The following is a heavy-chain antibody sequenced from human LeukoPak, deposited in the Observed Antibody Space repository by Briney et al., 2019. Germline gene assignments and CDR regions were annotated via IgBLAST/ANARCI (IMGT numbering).Heavy chain of an antibody. CDR1: GFTLSDYY. CDR2: ISGSGCST. CDR3: AKDWTAIQLSPFDY. Sequence: GGSLTLSCPASGFTLSDYYMSWVRQAPGKGLEWVSAISGSGCSTYYADSVKGRFTISRDNSKNKLYLQMNSLRAEDTAVYNCAKDWTAIQLSPFDYWGQGTLVTVSS. J-gene: IGHJ4*02. V-gene: IGHV3-23*01. D-gene: IGHD5-18*01.